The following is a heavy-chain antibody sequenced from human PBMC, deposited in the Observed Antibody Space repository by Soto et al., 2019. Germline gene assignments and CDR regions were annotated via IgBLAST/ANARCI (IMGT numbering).Heavy chain of an antibody. D-gene: IGHD2-21*02. Sequence: KASETLSLTCAVSGGSISSSHWWGWVRQAPGKGLEWIGEIYHSGSTNYNPSLKSRITMSVDKSKNQFSANLSSVTAADTAVYYCVRDADETAIVPAPWLVWGRGTMVTVSS. CDR3: VRDADETAIVPAPWLV. J-gene: IGHJ6*02. CDR2: IYHSGST. V-gene: IGHV4-4*02. CDR1: GGSISSSHW.